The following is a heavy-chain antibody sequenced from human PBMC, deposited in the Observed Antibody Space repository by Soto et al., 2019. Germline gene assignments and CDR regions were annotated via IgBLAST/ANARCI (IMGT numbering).Heavy chain of an antibody. Sequence: SQALSLTCAISVDEVSSNSATWNWIRQSPSRGLEWLGRTDCRSKWFNNYALSVKSRITINPDTSKNQFSLQLNSVTPEDTAVYYCARTDQGGDYWGQGQLVTIAS. CDR3: ARTDQGGDY. J-gene: IGHJ4*02. CDR1: VDEVSSNSAT. V-gene: IGHV6-1*01. D-gene: IGHD3-16*01. CDR2: TDCRSKWFN.